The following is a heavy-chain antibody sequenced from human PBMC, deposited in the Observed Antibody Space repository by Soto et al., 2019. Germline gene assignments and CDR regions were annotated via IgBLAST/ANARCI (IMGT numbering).Heavy chain of an antibody. D-gene: IGHD3-10*01. Sequence: EVQLVESGGDLVQPGGSLRLSCAASGFTFSHYWMTWVRQAPGKGLEWVANIKKDGSQKNYVDSVKGRFTVSRDNAKNSLYLQMNSLRAEDMAMYYFARSGSEVDYWGQGTLVIVSS. CDR1: GFTFSHYW. CDR3: ARSGSEVDY. V-gene: IGHV3-7*01. J-gene: IGHJ4*02. CDR2: IKKDGSQK.